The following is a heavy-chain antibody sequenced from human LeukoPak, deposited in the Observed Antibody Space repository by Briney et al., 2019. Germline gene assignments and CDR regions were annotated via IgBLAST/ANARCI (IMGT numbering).Heavy chain of an antibody. CDR1: GGAISGFY. D-gene: IGHD3-10*01. V-gene: IGHV4-59*01. CDR2: IFYTGSS. Sequence: SETLSLTCTVSGGAISGFYWSWIRQPPGKGLEWIGFIFYTGSSNYNPSLKSRVTIAVDTSQNQFSLRLTSVTPADTAMYYCARVGSESEDFYYMDVWGKGTTVTISS. J-gene: IGHJ6*03. CDR3: ARVGSESEDFYYMDV.